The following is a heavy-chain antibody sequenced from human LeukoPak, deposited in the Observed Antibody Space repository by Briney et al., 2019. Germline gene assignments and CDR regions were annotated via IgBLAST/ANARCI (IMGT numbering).Heavy chain of an antibody. Sequence: SETLSLTCTVSGVSISSYHWTWIRQPPGKGLEWIGYIYYSGSTNYNPSLKSRVTISVDTSKNQFSLKLSSVTAADTAVYYCARHSSGWGENWFDPWGQGTLVTVSS. D-gene: IGHD6-19*01. V-gene: IGHV4-59*01. CDR2: IYYSGST. CDR3: ARHSSGWGENWFDP. J-gene: IGHJ5*02. CDR1: GVSISSYH.